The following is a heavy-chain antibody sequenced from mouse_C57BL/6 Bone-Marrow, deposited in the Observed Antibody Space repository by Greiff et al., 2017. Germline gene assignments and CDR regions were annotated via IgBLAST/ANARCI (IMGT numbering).Heavy chain of an antibody. V-gene: IGHV1-82*01. CDR1: GYAFSSSW. CDR2: IYPGDGDT. Sequence: QVQLQQSGPELVKPGASVKISCKASGYAFSSSWMNWVKQRPGKGLEWIGRIYPGDGDTNYNGKFKGKATLTADKSSRTAYMQLSSLTSEDSAVYFCARDYGHYFDYWGQGTTLTVSS. J-gene: IGHJ2*01. D-gene: IGHD1-1*02. CDR3: ARDYGHYFDY.